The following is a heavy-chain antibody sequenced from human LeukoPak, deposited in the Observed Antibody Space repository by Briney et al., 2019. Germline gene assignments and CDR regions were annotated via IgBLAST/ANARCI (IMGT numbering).Heavy chain of an antibody. CDR2: IYYSGST. CDR3: ARRPDYYDSSGYQGEEY. V-gene: IGHV4-39*07. J-gene: IGHJ4*02. Sequence: SETLSLTCTVSGGSISSSSYYWGWIRQPPGKGLEWIGSIYYSGSTYYNPSLKSRVTISIDTSKNQFSLKLSSVTAADTAVYYCARRPDYYDSSGYQGEEYWGQGTLVTVSS. D-gene: IGHD3-22*01. CDR1: GGSISSSSYY.